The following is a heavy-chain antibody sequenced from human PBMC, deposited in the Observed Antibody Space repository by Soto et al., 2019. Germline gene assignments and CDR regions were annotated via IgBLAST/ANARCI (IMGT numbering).Heavy chain of an antibody. CDR1: GFTFRSYW. V-gene: IGHV3-7*03. J-gene: IGHJ5*01. D-gene: IGHD4-17*01. Sequence: EVQVVESGGGLVQPGESLRVSCVGSGFTFRSYWMSWVRQAPGKGLEWVANIRPEGNEKYYVDSVKGRFIISRDNAKNSVLLQMNSLRVEDTAVYFCASEEGATVANNWFDSWGQGTLVTVSS. CDR3: ASEEGATVANNWFDS. CDR2: IRPEGNEK.